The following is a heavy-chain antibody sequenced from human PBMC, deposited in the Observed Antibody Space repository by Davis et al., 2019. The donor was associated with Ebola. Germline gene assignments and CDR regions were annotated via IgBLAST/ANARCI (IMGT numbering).Heavy chain of an antibody. J-gene: IGHJ6*02. V-gene: IGHV3-48*04. CDR1: GFTFSSYA. CDR3: ARESYYYGSGSSGYYGMDV. Sequence: GGSLRLSCAASGFTFSSYAMSWVRQAPGKGLEWVSYISSSGSTIYYADSVKGRFTISRDNAKNSLYLQMNSLRAEDTAVYYCARESYYYGSGSSGYYGMDVWGQGTTVTVSS. D-gene: IGHD3-10*01. CDR2: ISSSGSTI.